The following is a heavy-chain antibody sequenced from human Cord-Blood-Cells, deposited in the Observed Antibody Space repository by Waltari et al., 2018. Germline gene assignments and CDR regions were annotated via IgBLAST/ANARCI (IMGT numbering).Heavy chain of an antibody. D-gene: IGHD1-1*01. CDR1: GGSISSSSYY. V-gene: IGHV4-39*01. CDR2: ISYSVST. CDR3: ATFLPVPPFDY. J-gene: IGHJ4*02. Sequence: QLQLQESGPGLVKPSETLSLTCTVSGGSISSSSYYWGWVRQRPGKGLGWIGTISYSVSTYYNPTLKSRVTISVDTSKNQFSLNLSSVTAADTALYYGATFLPVPPFDYWGQGTLVTVSS.